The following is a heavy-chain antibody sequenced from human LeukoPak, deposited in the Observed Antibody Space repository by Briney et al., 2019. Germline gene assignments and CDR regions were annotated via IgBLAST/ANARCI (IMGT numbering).Heavy chain of an antibody. CDR3: ATERDYYGSGSYYPPFDY. J-gene: IGHJ4*02. Sequence: SVKVSCKASGGTFSSYAISWVRQAPGQGLEWMGGIIPIFGTANYAQKFQGRVTITADKSTSTAYMELSSLRSEDTAVYYCATERDYYGSGSYYPPFDYWGQGTLVTVSS. V-gene: IGHV1-69*06. D-gene: IGHD3-10*01. CDR1: GGTFSSYA. CDR2: IIPIFGTA.